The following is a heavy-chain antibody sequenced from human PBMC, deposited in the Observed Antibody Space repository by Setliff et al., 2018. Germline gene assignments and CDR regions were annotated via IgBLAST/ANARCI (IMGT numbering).Heavy chain of an antibody. CDR3: ARHLLVQGTYHFDY. V-gene: IGHV4-39*01. D-gene: IGHD3-10*01. Sequence: PSETLSLTCSVSGGSISSGSYYWGWIRQSLGKGLEWIGSMYYSGSTYYDPSLKGRVTLSVDTTKNQFSLKLTSMTAADTAVYFCARHLLVQGTYHFDYWGQGSPVTVSS. CDR2: MYYSGST. CDR1: GGSISSGSYY. J-gene: IGHJ4*02.